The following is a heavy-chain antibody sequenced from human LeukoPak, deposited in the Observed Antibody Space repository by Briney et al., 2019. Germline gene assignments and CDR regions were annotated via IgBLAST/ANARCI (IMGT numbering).Heavy chain of an antibody. CDR2: ISYDGSKK. V-gene: IGHV3-30*04. CDR1: GFTLSSYA. D-gene: IGHD6-19*01. Sequence: GGSLRLSCAASGFTLSSYAMHWVRQAPGKGLEWVAIISYDGSKKYYADSVKGRFTISRDNSKNTLYLQINSLRADDTAVYYCAKQFPSSGWSGGFDYWGQGTLVTVSS. J-gene: IGHJ4*02. CDR3: AKQFPSSGWSGGFDY.